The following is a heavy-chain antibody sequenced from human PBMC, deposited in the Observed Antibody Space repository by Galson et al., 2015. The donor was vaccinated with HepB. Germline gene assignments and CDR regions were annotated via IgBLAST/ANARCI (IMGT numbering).Heavy chain of an antibody. V-gene: IGHV4-59*01. D-gene: IGHD5-18*01. CDR3: ARAPGGYSYGSDY. CDR2: IYYSGST. J-gene: IGHJ4*02. CDR1: GGSISSYY. Sequence: SLTCTVSGGSISSYYWSWIRQPPGKGLEWIGYIYYSGSTNYNPSLKSRVTISVDSSKNQFSLKLSSVTAADTAVYYCARAPGGYSYGSDYWGQGTLVTVSS.